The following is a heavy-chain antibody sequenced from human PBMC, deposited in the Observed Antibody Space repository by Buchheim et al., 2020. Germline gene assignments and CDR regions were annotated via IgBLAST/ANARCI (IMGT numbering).Heavy chain of an antibody. Sequence: QVQLHESGPGLVKPSGTLSLTCAVSGGSTSSSDWWSWVRQPPGKGLEWIGEIYDSGRTNYNPSLKSRVTISIDKSQNQFSLKVSSVTAADTAVYYCARENVPGGSFDSWGQGT. CDR3: ARENVPGGSFDS. CDR2: IYDSGRT. D-gene: IGHD3-16*01. CDR1: GGSTSSSDW. J-gene: IGHJ4*02. V-gene: IGHV4-4*02.